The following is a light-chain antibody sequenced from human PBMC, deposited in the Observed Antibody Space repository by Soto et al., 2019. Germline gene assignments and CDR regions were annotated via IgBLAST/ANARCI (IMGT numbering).Light chain of an antibody. J-gene: IGKJ1*01. CDR3: QYYAGVWT. CDR1: QSLSNR. Sequence: DIQMTQSPSTLSASVGDRVTITCRASQSLSNRLAWYQQKPGKAPKVLIYDASSLESGVPSRFSGSGSGTDLILTISSPKNAAFATYYCQYYAGVWTFGQGTKVDIK. CDR2: DAS. V-gene: IGKV1-5*01.